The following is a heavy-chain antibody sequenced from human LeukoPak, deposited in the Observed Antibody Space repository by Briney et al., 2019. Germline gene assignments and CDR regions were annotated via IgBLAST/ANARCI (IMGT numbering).Heavy chain of an antibody. J-gene: IGHJ4*02. CDR3: ARIGYNTLGY. CDR2: INTNTGNP. D-gene: IGHD3-3*01. V-gene: IGHV7-4-1*01. Sequence: GASVKVSCKTSGYSFTNYAIHWVRQAPGQRLEWMGWINTNTGNPSYALDFTGRLVLSLDTSVSTADLHLDSLKAEDTAVYYCARIGYNTLGYWGQGTLVTVSS. CDR1: GYSFTNYA.